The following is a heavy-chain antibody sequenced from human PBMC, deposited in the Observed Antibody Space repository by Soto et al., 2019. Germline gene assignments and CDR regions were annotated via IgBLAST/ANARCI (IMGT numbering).Heavy chain of an antibody. CDR1: GFSFSSYG. Sequence: GGSLRLSCAASGFSFSSYGMHWVRQAPGKGLDWVAVIWYDGSNKYYADSVKGRFTISRDNSKNTLYLQMNSLRAEDTAVYYCAREREWLEGEYYYYGMDVWGQGTTVTVSS. J-gene: IGHJ6*02. CDR2: IWYDGSNK. CDR3: AREREWLEGEYYYYGMDV. D-gene: IGHD5-12*01. V-gene: IGHV3-33*01.